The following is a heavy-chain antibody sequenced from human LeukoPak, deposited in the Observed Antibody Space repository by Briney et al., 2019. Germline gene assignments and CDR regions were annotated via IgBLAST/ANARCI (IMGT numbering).Heavy chain of an antibody. CDR1: GFTFTNHA. D-gene: IGHD1-1*01. Sequence: PGGSLRLSCAASGFTFTNHAMSWVRQAPGKGLEWVSTISGSGDSTYYADSVKGRFTISRDNSKNTLYLQMNSPRAEDTAVYYCAKRGGTIIYHYYYAMDVWGQGTTATVSS. CDR2: ISGSGDST. CDR3: AKRGGTIIYHYYYAMDV. J-gene: IGHJ6*02. V-gene: IGHV3-23*01.